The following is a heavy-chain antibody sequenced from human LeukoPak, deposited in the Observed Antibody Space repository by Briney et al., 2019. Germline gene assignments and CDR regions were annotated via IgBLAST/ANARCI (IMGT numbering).Heavy chain of an antibody. V-gene: IGHV4-39*07. Sequence: PSETLSLTCTVSGGSIRNSSYYWGWIRQPPGKGLEWIGSISHSGSTYYNPSLKSRVTISVDTSKNQFSLKLSSVTAADTAVYYCARDTKSIAVIYYWGQGTLVTVSS. CDR1: GGSIRNSSYY. J-gene: IGHJ4*02. D-gene: IGHD6-6*01. CDR2: ISHSGST. CDR3: ARDTKSIAVIYY.